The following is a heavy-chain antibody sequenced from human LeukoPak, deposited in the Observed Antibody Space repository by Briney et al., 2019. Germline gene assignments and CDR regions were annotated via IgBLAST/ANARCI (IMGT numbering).Heavy chain of an antibody. Sequence: GGSLRLSCRASGFTFDNHEMNWVRQAPGKGLEWISYTSSVSSTIYYADSVKGRFTISRDNVKNTLYLQMNSLRIEDTAVYYCARDVPSAWGTLNYWGQGTLVTVSS. V-gene: IGHV3-48*03. CDR2: TSSVSSTI. CDR1: GFTFDNHE. D-gene: IGHD3-16*01. J-gene: IGHJ4*02. CDR3: ARDVPSAWGTLNY.